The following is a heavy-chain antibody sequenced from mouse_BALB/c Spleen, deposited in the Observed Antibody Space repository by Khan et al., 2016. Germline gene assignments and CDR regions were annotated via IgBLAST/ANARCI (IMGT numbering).Heavy chain of an antibody. J-gene: IGHJ3*01. CDR3: ARGYGNYVAY. CDR1: GYTFTDYS. Sequence: QIQLVQSGPELKKPGETVKISCKASGYTFTDYSMHWVKQAPGKGLKWMGWINTETGEPTYADDFKGRFAFSLETSASTAYLQINNLKNEDTATYFCARGYGNYVAYGGQGTLVTVSA. V-gene: IGHV9-2-1*01. D-gene: IGHD2-10*02. CDR2: INTETGEP.